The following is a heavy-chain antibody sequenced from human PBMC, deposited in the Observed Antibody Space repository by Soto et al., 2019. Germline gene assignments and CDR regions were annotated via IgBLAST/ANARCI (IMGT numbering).Heavy chain of an antibody. Sequence: QEQVVQSGPAMKEPGSSVKVSCRASGIMSSGYGFSWVRQAPGQGLEWVGMINPILDSTHYAQNLQGRASLSVDKSRDTAYLEVTRLRLEDTAIYVRATMKRARLDSWGRGTVVTVSS. D-gene: IGHD6-25*01. J-gene: IGHJ4*02. CDR1: GIMSSGYG. CDR3: ATMKRARLDS. V-gene: IGHV1-69*09. CDR2: INPILDST.